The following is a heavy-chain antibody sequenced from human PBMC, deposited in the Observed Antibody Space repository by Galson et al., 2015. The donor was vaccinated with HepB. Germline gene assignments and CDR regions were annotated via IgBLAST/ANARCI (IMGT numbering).Heavy chain of an antibody. Sequence: GQGLEWMGLFNPSGGSTIYAQKFQGRVTVTRDTSTSTIYMNLSSLRSEDTAIYYCCSSTSYDDLGVWGQGTTVTVSS. V-gene: IGHV1-46*03. CDR2: FNPSGGST. J-gene: IGHJ6*02. D-gene: IGHD2-2*01. CDR3: CSSTSYDDLGV.